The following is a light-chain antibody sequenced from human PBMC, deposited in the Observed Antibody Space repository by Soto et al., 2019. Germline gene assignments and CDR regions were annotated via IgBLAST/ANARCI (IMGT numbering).Light chain of an antibody. CDR3: QQYGGSPYT. Sequence: IVLTQSPGTLSLSLRERATLSCRASQSVSSSHLAWYQQKPGQAPRLLIYGASSRAPGIPDRFSGSGSGTDFILTINRVESEDFAVYYCQQYGGSPYTFGQGTKLEIK. V-gene: IGKV3-20*01. CDR1: QSVSSSH. J-gene: IGKJ2*01. CDR2: GAS.